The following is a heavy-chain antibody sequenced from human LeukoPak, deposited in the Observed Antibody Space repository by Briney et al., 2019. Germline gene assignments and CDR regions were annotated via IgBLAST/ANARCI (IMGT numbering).Heavy chain of an antibody. CDR1: GGSISSSSYY. J-gene: IGHJ4*02. V-gene: IGHV4-39*02. D-gene: IGHD2-2*01. CDR3: ARDPILGYCSSTSCSDY. CDR2: IYYSGST. Sequence: SETLSLTCTVSGGSISSSSYYWGRIRQPPGKGLEWIGSIYYSGSTYYNPSLKSRVTISVDTSKNQFSLKLSSVTAADTAVYYRARDPILGYCSSTSCSDYWGQGTLVTVSS.